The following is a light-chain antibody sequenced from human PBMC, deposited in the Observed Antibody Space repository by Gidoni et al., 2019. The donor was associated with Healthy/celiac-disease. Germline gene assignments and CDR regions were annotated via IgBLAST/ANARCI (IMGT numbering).Light chain of an antibody. Sequence: DIEMTQSPSSLSASVGDRVTIPCRASQSISSYLNWYQQKPGKAPKLLIYAASSLQSGVPSRFSGSGSGTDFTLTISSLQPEDFATYYCQQSYSTHLTFGGGTKVEIK. CDR1: QSISSY. CDR3: QQSYSTHLT. J-gene: IGKJ4*01. CDR2: AAS. V-gene: IGKV1-39*01.